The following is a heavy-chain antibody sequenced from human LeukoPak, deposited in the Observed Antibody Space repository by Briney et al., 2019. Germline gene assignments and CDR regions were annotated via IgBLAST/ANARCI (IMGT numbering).Heavy chain of an antibody. V-gene: IGHV3-30*02. CDR3: AKDLVGATYYYYYMDV. J-gene: IGHJ6*03. D-gene: IGHD1-26*01. CDR1: GFTFSDYS. Sequence: GGSLRLSCAASGFTFSDYSMNWVRQAPGEGLEWVAFIRYDGSNKYYADSVKGRFTISRDNSKNTLYLQMNSLRAEDTAVYYCAKDLVGATYYYYYMDVWGKGTTVTISS. CDR2: IRYDGSNK.